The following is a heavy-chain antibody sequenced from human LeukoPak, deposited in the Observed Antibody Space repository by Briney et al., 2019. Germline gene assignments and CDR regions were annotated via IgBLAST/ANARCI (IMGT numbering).Heavy chain of an antibody. CDR2: IIPILGIA. CDR3: ARDRGEKFIVGATSLDY. D-gene: IGHD1-26*01. J-gene: IGHJ4*02. V-gene: IGHV1-69*04. CDR1: GGTFSSYT. Sequence: ASVKVSCKASGGTFSSYTISWVRQAPGQGLEWMGRIIPILGIANYAQKLQGRVTITADKSTSTAYMELSSLRSEDTAVYYCARDRGEKFIVGATSLDYWGQGTLVTVSS.